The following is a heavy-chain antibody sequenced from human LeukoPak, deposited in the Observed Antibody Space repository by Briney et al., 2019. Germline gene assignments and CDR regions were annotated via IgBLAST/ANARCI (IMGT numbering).Heavy chain of an antibody. CDR2: INPSGGTT. Sequence: ASVKVSCKASGYTFTGYYMHWVRQAPGQGLEWMGIINPSGGTTSYAQNFQGRVTMTRDTSTSTVYMELSSLRSEDTAVYYCAREIGPRQLHLWGSAFDYWGQGTLVTVSS. CDR1: GYTFTGYY. J-gene: IGHJ4*02. D-gene: IGHD5-18*01. CDR3: AREIGPRQLHLWGSAFDY. V-gene: IGHV1-46*01.